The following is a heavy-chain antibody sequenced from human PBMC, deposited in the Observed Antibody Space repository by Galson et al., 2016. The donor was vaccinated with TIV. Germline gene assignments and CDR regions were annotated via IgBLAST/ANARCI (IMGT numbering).Heavy chain of an antibody. CDR1: GFTFGSYG. CDR2: VSYEGSKQ. V-gene: IGHV3-30*19. J-gene: IGHJ6*03. Sequence: SLRLSCAASGFTFGSYGVHWVRQAPGKGLVWVALVSYEGSKQLYAGSVQGRFTISRDNSKNMVFLQMNSLRPEDTAVYYCAKGPYNYYYMDVWGKGTTVTVSS. CDR3: AKGPYNYYYMDV.